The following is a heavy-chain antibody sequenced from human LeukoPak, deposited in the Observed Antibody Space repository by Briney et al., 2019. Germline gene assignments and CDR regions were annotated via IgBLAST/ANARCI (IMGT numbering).Heavy chain of an antibody. CDR2: MNPNSGNT. J-gene: IGHJ6*02. CDR1: VYTFTSYD. Sequence: GASVKVSCKASVYTFTSYDINWVRQATGQGLEWMGWMNPNSGNTGYAQKFQGRVTMTRNTSISTAYMELSSLRSEDTAVYYCARASGYYYYYYYGMDVWGQGTTVTVSS. V-gene: IGHV1-8*01. D-gene: IGHD3-10*01. CDR3: ARASGYYYYYYYGMDV.